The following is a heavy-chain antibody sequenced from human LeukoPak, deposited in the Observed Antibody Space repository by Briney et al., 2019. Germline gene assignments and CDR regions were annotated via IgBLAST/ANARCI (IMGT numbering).Heavy chain of an antibody. CDR1: GYSFTSYW. V-gene: IGHV5-51*01. J-gene: IGHJ6*03. CDR2: IYPGDSDT. CDR3: ARFENTVITPPTPYYYYMDV. Sequence: EESLKISCKGSGYSFTSYWIGWVRQMPGKGLEWMGIIYPGDSDTRYSPSFQGQVTISADKSISTAYLQWSSLKASDTAMYYCARFENTVITPPTPYYYYMDVWGKGTTVTVSS. D-gene: IGHD4-17*01.